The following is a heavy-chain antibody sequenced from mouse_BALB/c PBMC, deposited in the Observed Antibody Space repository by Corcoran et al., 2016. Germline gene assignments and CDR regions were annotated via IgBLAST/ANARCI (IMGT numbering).Heavy chain of an antibody. D-gene: IGHD3-1*01. V-gene: IGHV1-18*01. Sequence: EVQLQQSGPELVKPGASMKISCKASGYSFTSYNMNWVKQSHGKYLEWIGLINPYNGGTSYNQKFKGKATLTVDKSSSTAYMELRSLTSEDSAVYYCARSGAGTGVDYCGQGTTLTVSS. CDR3: ARSGAGTGVDY. CDR2: INPYNGGT. J-gene: IGHJ2*01. CDR1: GYSFTSYN.